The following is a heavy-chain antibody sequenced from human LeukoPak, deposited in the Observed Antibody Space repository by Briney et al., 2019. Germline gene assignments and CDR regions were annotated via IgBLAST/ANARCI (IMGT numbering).Heavy chain of an antibody. CDR1: GGSIRSSYYY. J-gene: IGHJ5*02. CDR3: ARGSGCGLGRYSSSWCQNWFDP. V-gene: IGHV4-39*07. CDR2: IYDSGST. D-gene: IGHD6-13*01. Sequence: SETLSLTCTVSGGSIRSSYYYWGWIRQPPGKGLEWIGSIYDSGSTYFNPSLKSRVTISVDTSKNQFSLKLSSVTAADTAVYYCARGSGCGLGRYSSSWCQNWFDPWGQGTLVTVSS.